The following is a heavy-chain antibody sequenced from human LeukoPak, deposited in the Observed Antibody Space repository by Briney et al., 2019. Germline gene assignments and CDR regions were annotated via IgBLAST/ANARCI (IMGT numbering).Heavy chain of an antibody. V-gene: IGHV4-59*01. CDR1: GGSISNYY. CDR3: ARDGYSGSDAL. Sequence: SETLSLTCTVSGGSISNYYWSWIRQPPGKGLEWIGYIYSSGSTNYNPSLKSRVTISVDTSQNQFSLKLSSVTAADTAVYYCARDGYSGSDALWGQGTLVTVSS. CDR2: IYSSGST. J-gene: IGHJ4*02. D-gene: IGHD5-12*01.